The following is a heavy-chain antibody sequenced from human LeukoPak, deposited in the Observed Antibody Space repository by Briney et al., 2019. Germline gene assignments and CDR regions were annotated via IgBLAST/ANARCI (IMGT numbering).Heavy chain of an antibody. D-gene: IGHD3-10*01. CDR3: ARLDSETYYSLDS. J-gene: IGHJ4*02. Sequence: SETLSLTCAVYGGSFSGYYWSWIRQPPGKGLEWIGEINHSGGTNYNPSLKSRVTISLDTSKNQFSLNLTSVTAADTAVYYCARLDSETYYSLDSWGQGTLVTVSS. CDR2: INHSGGT. V-gene: IGHV4-34*01. CDR1: GGSFSGYY.